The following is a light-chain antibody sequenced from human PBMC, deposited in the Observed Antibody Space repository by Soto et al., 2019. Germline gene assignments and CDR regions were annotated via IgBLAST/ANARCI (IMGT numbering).Light chain of an antibody. CDR2: GNS. CDR3: QSYDSSVV. V-gene: IGLV1-40*01. Sequence: QSVLTQPPSVSGAPGQRVTISCTGSSSNIGAGYDVHWYQQLPGTAHKLLIYGNSNRPSGVPDRFSGSKSGTSASLAITGLQAEDEADYYCQSYDSSVVFGGGTKLTVL. J-gene: IGLJ2*01. CDR1: SSNIGAGYD.